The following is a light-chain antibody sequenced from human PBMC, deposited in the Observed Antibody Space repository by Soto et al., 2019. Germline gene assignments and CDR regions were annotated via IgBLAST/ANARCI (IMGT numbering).Light chain of an antibody. J-gene: IGKJ2*01. CDR1: QSVSSY. CDR2: DAS. CDR3: QQRSNWPRT. V-gene: IGKV3-11*01. Sequence: EIVLTQSPATLSLSPGERATLSCRASQSVSSYLAWYQQKPGQAPRLLIYDASNRATGIPARFSGSGSGKDFTLTSSSLEPEDFAVYYCQQRSNWPRTFGQGTKLEIK.